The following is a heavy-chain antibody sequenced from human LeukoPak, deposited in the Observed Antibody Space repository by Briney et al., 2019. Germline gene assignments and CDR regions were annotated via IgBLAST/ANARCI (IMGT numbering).Heavy chain of an antibody. CDR1: GYSMRSGYY. V-gene: IGHV4-38-2*02. J-gene: IGHJ6*03. Sequence: PSETLSLTCTVSGYSMRSGYYWGWIRLAPGKGLEWIGSIYHSGSTYYNLSLRRRVIMSVDTSKNQFSLKVNSVTAADTAIYCCARSHIVVVPAGRGSRYFYMDVWGRGTTVAVSS. D-gene: IGHD2-2*01. CDR2: IYHSGST. CDR3: ARSHIVVVPAGRGSRYFYMDV.